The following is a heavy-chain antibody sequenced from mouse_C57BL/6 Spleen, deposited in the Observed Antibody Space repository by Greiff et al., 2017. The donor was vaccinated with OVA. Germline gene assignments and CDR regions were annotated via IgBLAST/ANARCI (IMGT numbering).Heavy chain of an antibody. CDR1: GFTFSDYG. J-gene: IGHJ2*01. D-gene: IGHD4-1*02. CDR3: ARQLYFGY. V-gene: IGHV5-17*01. CDR2: ISSGSSTI. Sequence: EVKLVESGGGLVKPGGSLKLSCAASGFTFSDYGMHWVRQAPEKGLEWVAYISSGSSTIYYADTVKGRFTISRDNAKNTLFLQMTRLRSEDAAMYYCARQLYFGYWGQGTTLTVSS.